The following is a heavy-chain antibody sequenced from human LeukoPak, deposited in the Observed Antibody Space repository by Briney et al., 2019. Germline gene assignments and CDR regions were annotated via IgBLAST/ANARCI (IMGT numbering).Heavy chain of an antibody. CDR3: ARSYSDYDYFNNWFDP. J-gene: IGHJ5*02. V-gene: IGHV2-5*01. CDR1: GFSLSTSGVG. D-gene: IGHD5-12*01. CDR2: IYWNDDK. Sequence: SGPTLVNPTQTLTLTCTFSGFSLSTSGVGVGWIRQPPGKALVWLALIYWNDDKRYSPSLKSRLSISKDTSKNQVVLTMTNMDPVDTATYYCARSYSDYDYFNNWFDPWGQGTLVTVSS.